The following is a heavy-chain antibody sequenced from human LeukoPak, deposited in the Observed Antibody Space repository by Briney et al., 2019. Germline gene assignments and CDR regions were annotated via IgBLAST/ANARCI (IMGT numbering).Heavy chain of an antibody. CDR1: GYSISSGYYW. J-gene: IGHJ4*02. CDR2: INSDGSST. Sequence: ETLSLTCTVSGYSISSGYYWMHWVRQAPGKGLVWFSRINSDGSSTSYADSVKGRFTISRDNAKNKLYLQMNSLRDEDTAVYYCARGHPSPKVWDGYNYYFDYWGQGTLVTVSS. V-gene: IGHV3-74*01. CDR3: ARGHPSPKVWDGYNYYFDY. D-gene: IGHD5-24*01.